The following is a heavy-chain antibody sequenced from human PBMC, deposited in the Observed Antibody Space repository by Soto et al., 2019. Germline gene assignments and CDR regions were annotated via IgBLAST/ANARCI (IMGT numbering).Heavy chain of an antibody. CDR2: IDSDETVT. CDR3: ARIAVAGHYWYIDL. V-gene: IGHV3-74*03. D-gene: IGHD6-19*01. J-gene: IGHJ2*01. Sequence: GGSLRLSCAASGFTFSSYWMHWVRQAPGKGLVWVSRIDSDETVTTYADSVKGRFTISRDNAKNTLYLQMNSLRAEDTAVYYCARIAVAGHYWYIDLWGRGTLVTVSS. CDR1: GFTFSSYW.